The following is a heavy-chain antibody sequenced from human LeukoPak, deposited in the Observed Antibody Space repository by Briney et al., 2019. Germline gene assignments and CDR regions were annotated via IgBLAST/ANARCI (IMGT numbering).Heavy chain of an antibody. CDR3: AKEITIFGLANWFDP. D-gene: IGHD3-3*01. Sequence: GGSLRLSCAASGFTFSSHWMSWVRQAPGKGLEWVSAISGSGGSTYYADSVKGRFTISRDNSKNTLYLQMNSLRAEDTAVYYCAKEITIFGLANWFDPWGQGTLVTVSS. CDR2: ISGSGGST. CDR1: GFTFSSHW. V-gene: IGHV3-23*01. J-gene: IGHJ5*02.